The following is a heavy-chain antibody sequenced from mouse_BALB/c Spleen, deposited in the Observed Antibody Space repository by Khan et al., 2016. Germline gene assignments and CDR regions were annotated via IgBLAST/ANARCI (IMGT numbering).Heavy chain of an antibody. J-gene: IGHJ4*01. CDR1: GYTFTDYA. CDR3: AREGCDCDYAMDY. Sequence: QVQLQQSGAELVRPGVSVTISCKGSGYTFTDYAIHWVKQSHAKSLEWFGVISTYYGDTTYNQKFDGKATMTVDKSSSPAYLELARLTSEDTAIYYCAREGCDCDYAMDYWGQGTSVTVSS. V-gene: IGHV1S137*01. D-gene: IGHD2-13*01. CDR2: ISTYYGDT.